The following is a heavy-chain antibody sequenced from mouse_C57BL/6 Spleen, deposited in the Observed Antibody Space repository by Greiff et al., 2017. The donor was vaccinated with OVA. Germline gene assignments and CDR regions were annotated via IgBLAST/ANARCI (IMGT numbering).Heavy chain of an antibody. V-gene: IGHV1-82*01. CDR1: GYAFSSSW. CDR2: IYPGDGDT. J-gene: IGHJ2*01. CDR3: AREGSVVARGFDY. Sequence: QVQLQQSGPELVKPGASVKISCKASGYAFSSSWMNWVKQRPGKGLEWIGRIYPGDGDTNYNGKFKGKATLTADKSSSTAYMQLSSLTSEDSAVYFCAREGSVVARGFDYWGQGTTLTVSS. D-gene: IGHD1-1*01.